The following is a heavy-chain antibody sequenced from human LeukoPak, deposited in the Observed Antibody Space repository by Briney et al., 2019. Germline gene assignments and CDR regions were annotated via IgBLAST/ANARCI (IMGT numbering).Heavy chain of an antibody. CDR2: INYSGTT. V-gene: IGHV4-59*01. CDR1: GPSIGSFY. Sequence: SETLSLTCSVSGPSIGSFYWSWIRQPPGRGLEWVGSINYSGTTNYNPSLKSRVTISVDTSKNQFSLKLSSVTAADTAVYYCARDWRYYDFWSGYYDYYYYYMDVWGKGTTVTVSS. J-gene: IGHJ6*03. D-gene: IGHD3-3*01. CDR3: ARDWRYYDFWSGYYDYYYYYMDV.